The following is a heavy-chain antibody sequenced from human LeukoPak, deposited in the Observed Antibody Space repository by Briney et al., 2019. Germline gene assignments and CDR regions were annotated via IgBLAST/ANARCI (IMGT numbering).Heavy chain of an antibody. D-gene: IGHD6-13*01. CDR2: INHSGST. CDR1: GGSFSGCY. V-gene: IGHV4-34*01. Sequence: SDTLSLTCAVCGGSFSGCYWSWIRHPPGKGLGWIGEINHSGSTNYNPSLKSRVTISVDTSKNQFSLKLSSVTAADTAVYYCARASSSWLYYYMDVWGKGTTVTVSS. CDR3: ARASSSWLYYYMDV. J-gene: IGHJ6*03.